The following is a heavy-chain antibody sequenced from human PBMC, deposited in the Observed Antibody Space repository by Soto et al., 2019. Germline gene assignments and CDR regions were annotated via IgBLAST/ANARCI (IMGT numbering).Heavy chain of an antibody. D-gene: IGHD3-3*01. CDR3: ARSTGGYDFWSGYSKEHYYYYYYMDV. V-gene: IGHV4-59*01. CDR1: GGPISSYY. CDR2: ISYSGST. J-gene: IGHJ6*03. Sequence: SETLSLTCTVSGGPISSYYWSWVRQPPGKGLEWIGYISYSGSTNYNPSLKSRVTRSVDTSMNQFSLKLSSVTAADTAVYYCARSTGGYDFWSGYSKEHYYYYYYMDVWGKGTTVTVSS.